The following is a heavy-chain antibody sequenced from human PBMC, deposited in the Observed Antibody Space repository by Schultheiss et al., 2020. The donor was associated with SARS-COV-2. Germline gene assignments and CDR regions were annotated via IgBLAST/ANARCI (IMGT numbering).Heavy chain of an antibody. Sequence: GGSLRLSCAASGFTFDDYAMHWVRQPPGKGLEWVSSISWNSGSIGYADSVKGRFTISRDNAKNSLFLQMNSLGGDDTAVYYCAKLYYDCSSTSCDSHYYYYYMDVWGKGTTVTVSS. J-gene: IGHJ6*03. V-gene: IGHV3-9*01. CDR2: ISWNSGSI. CDR3: AKLYYDCSSTSCDSHYYYYYMDV. CDR1: GFTFDDYA. D-gene: IGHD2-2*01.